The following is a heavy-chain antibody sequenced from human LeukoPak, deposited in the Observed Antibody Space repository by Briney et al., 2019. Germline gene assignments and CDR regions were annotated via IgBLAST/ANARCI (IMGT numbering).Heavy chain of an antibody. J-gene: IGHJ4*02. CDR1: GFTFSNHG. CDR2: IWYDGSRE. D-gene: IGHD6-6*01. V-gene: IGHV3-33*01. Sequence: SGGSLRLSCAAPGFTFSNHGMHWVRQAPGKGLEWVANIWYDGSREYYADTVKGRFTISRDISKNTLYLQMNSLRAEDTAVYYCARDLAAARLDFRGQGTLVTVSS. CDR3: ARDLAAARLDF.